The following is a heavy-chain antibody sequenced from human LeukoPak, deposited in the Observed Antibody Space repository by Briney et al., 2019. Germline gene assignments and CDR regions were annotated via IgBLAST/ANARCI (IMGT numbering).Heavy chain of an antibody. CDR2: INHSGST. D-gene: IGHD5-18*01. CDR3: ARGRGGYSYGYVGYYMDV. Sequence: PSETLPLTCAVYGGSFSGYYWSWIRQPPGKGLEWIGEINHSGSTNYNPSLKSRVTISVDTSKNQFSLKLSSVTAADTAVYYCARGRGGYSYGYVGYYMDVWGKGTTVTVSS. CDR1: GGSFSGYY. V-gene: IGHV4-34*01. J-gene: IGHJ6*03.